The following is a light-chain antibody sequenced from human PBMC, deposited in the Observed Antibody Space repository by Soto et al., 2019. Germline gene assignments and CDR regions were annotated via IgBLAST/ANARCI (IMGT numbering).Light chain of an antibody. J-gene: IGKJ1*01. Sequence: EIVMTQSPGTLSLSPGERATLSCRASQTVTSNYLAWYQRKPGQAPRLLIYGASSRATDIPDRFSGSGSGTDFTLTITRLEPEDFAVYFCQQYAGSPLTFGRGTKVEIK. CDR3: QQYAGSPLT. CDR1: QTVTSNY. V-gene: IGKV3-20*01. CDR2: GAS.